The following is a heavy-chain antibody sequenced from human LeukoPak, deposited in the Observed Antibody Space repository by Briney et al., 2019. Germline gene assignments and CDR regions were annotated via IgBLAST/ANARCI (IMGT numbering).Heavy chain of an antibody. D-gene: IGHD3-10*01. V-gene: IGHV3-33*01. J-gene: IGHJ4*02. CDR3: ARDESITMVRGVTGFDY. CDR2: IWYDGSNK. Sequence: WGSLRLSCAASGFAFSSYGMHGVRQAPGKGLEGVAVIWYDGSNKYYADSVKGRFTISRDNSKNTLYLQMHRLRAEDTAVYYCARDESITMVRGVTGFDYWGQGTLVTVSS. CDR1: GFAFSSYG.